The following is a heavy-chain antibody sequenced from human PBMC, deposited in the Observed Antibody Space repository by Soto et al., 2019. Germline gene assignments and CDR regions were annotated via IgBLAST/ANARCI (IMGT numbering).Heavy chain of an antibody. CDR2: INHSGST. D-gene: IGHD6-19*01. J-gene: IGHJ2*01. CDR3: ARIHWLVRSRPPHWYFDL. CDR1: GGAFSGYY. V-gene: IGHV4-34*01. Sequence: QVQLHQWGAGLLKPSETLSLTCAVYGGAFSGYYWIWIRQPPGKGLEWIGEINHSGSTNYNPSLKSRVNISVDTSKNQFSLKLSSVTAADTAVCYCARIHWLVRSRPPHWYFDLWGRGTLVTFAS.